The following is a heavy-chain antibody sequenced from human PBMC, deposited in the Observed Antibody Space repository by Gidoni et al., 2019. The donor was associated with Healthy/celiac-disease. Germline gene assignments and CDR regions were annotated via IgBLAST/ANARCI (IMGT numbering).Heavy chain of an antibody. D-gene: IGHD5-12*01. CDR1: GFTFRSYS. J-gene: IGHJ3*02. Sequence: EVQLVESGGGLVKPGGSFRLSCAAPGFTFRSYSMNRVRQAPGKGLEWVSAISSSSSYIYYADSVKARFTISRDNAKNSLYLQMNSLRAEYTAVYYCASFMDVWLQWADAFDIWGQGTMVTVSS. V-gene: IGHV3-21*01. CDR3: ASFMDVWLQWADAFDI. CDR2: ISSSSSYI.